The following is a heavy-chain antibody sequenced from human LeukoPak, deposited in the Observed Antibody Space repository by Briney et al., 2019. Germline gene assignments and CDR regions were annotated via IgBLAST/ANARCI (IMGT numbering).Heavy chain of an antibody. CDR3: ARLTVRDSSSSPPYYYYYYMDV. J-gene: IGHJ6*03. CDR1: GLTFSTSG. V-gene: IGHV3-21*06. Sequence: GGSLRLSCTASGLTFSTSGFNWVRQAPGKGLEWVASIGPTGSDRYHADSIKGRFTISRDNANNFLYLQMNSLRAEDTAVYYCARLTVRDSSSSPPYYYYYYMDVWGKGTTVTVSS. D-gene: IGHD6-6*01. CDR2: IGPTGSDR.